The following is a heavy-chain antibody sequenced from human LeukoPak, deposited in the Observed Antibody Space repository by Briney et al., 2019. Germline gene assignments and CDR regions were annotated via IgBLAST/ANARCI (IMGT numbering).Heavy chain of an antibody. D-gene: IGHD1-7*01. CDR2: ISGSGGTT. CDR3: AKEGKTRTWNYSQAKPVY. J-gene: IGHJ4*02. V-gene: IGHV3-23*01. CDR1: GFTFSTYA. Sequence: GSLRLSCAASGFTFSTYAMNWVRQAPGKGLEWVSAISGSGGTTFYADSVKGRFTISRDNSKNMLYLQMNSLRAEDTAVYYCAKEGKTRTWNYSQAKPVYWGQGTLVTVSS.